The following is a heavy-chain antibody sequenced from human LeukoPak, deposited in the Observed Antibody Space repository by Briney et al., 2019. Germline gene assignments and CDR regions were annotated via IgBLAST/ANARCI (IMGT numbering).Heavy chain of an antibody. J-gene: IGHJ4*02. Sequence: ASVKVSCKASGYTFTGYYMHWVRQAPGQGLAWMGWINPNSGGTNYAQKFQGRVTMTRDTSISTAYMELSRLRSDDTAVYYCARGRATGLRGLLWFGENDYWGQGTLVTVSS. CDR1: GYTFTGYY. D-gene: IGHD3-10*01. V-gene: IGHV1-2*02. CDR3: ARGRATGLRGLLWFGENDY. CDR2: INPNSGGT.